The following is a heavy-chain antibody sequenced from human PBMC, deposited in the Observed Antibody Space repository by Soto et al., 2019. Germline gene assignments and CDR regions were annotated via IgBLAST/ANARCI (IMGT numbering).Heavy chain of an antibody. J-gene: IGHJ4*02. CDR3: AKALSPLEYSSSSALDY. D-gene: IGHD6-6*01. V-gene: IGHV3-43*01. CDR2: ISWDGGST. CDR1: GFTFDDYT. Sequence: GGSLRLSCAASGFTFDDYTMHWVRQAPGKGLERVSLISWDGGSTYYADSVKGRFTISRDNSKNSLYLQMNSLRTEDTALYYCAKALSPLEYSSSSALDYWGQGTLVTVSS.